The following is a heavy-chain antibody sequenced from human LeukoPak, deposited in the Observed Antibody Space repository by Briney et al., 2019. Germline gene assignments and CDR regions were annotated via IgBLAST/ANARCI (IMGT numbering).Heavy chain of an antibody. J-gene: IGHJ4*02. CDR1: GGSIRSSYYY. V-gene: IGHV4-39*07. Sequence: SETLSLTCTVSGGSIRSSYYYWGWIRQPPGKGLEWIGSIYDSGSTYYNPSLKSRVTISVDTSKNQFSLKLSSVTAADTAVFYCARVPGFGVVTDFDYWGQGTLVTVSS. D-gene: IGHD3-3*01. CDR3: ARVPGFGVVTDFDY. CDR2: IYDSGST.